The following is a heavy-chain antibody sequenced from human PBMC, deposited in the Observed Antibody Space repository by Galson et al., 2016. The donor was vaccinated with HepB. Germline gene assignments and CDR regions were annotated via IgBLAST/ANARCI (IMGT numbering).Heavy chain of an antibody. D-gene: IGHD3-9*01. CDR2: FDPEEGET. V-gene: IGHV1-24*01. CDR1: GYRLSELS. J-gene: IGHJ4*02. Sequence: SVKVSCKVSGYRLSELSMHWVRQAPGKGLEWVGGFDPEEGETLYAQKFPVRVTMTEDSTTDTAYMELRSLRSDDTAVYYCATVGYDTLTGYYMGDALDFWGQGTLVTASS. CDR3: ATVGYDTLTGYYMGDALDF.